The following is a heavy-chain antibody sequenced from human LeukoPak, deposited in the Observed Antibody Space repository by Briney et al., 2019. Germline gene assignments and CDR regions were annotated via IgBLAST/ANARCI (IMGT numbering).Heavy chain of an antibody. CDR3: AREGRGSCFDY. V-gene: IGHV3-30*14. Sequence: LSLTCTVSGGSISSSNWWRWVRQAPGKGLEWVAVISYDGSNKYYADSVKGRFTISRDNSKNTLYLQMNSLRAEDTAVYYCAREGRGSCFDYWGQGALVTVSS. J-gene: IGHJ4*02. D-gene: IGHD1-26*01. CDR1: GGSISSSN. CDR2: ISYDGSNK.